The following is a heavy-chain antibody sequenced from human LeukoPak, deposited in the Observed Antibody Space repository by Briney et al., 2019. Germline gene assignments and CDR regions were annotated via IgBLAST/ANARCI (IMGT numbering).Heavy chain of an antibody. Sequence: SVKVSCKASGGTFSSYAISWVRQAPGQGLEWMGGIIPIFGTANYAQKFQGRVTITADESTSTAYMELSSLRSEDTAVYYCARDLSGDSSSWFRGSDPYXXYGMDVXGQXTXXXVSS. J-gene: IGHJ6*02. CDR1: GGTFSSYA. V-gene: IGHV1-69*13. CDR3: ARDLSGDSSSWFRGSDPYXXYGMDV. D-gene: IGHD6-13*01. CDR2: IIPIFGTA.